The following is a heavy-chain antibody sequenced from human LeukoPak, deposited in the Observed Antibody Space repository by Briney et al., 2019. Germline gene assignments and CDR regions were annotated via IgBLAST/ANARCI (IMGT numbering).Heavy chain of an antibody. Sequence: PSETLSLTCAVYGGSFSGYYWSWIRQPPGKGLEWIGEINHSGSTNYNPSLKSRVTISVDTSKNQFSLKLSSVTAADTAVYYCVSGATTADDYYYYYGMDVWGQGTTVTVSS. CDR2: INHSGST. D-gene: IGHD4-17*01. J-gene: IGHJ6*02. CDR3: VSGATTADDYYYYYGMDV. V-gene: IGHV4-34*01. CDR1: GGSFSGYY.